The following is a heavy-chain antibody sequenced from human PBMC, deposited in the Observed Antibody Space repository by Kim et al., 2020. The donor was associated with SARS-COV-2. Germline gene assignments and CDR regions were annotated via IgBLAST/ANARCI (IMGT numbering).Heavy chain of an antibody. CDR3: ARDRARAQDY. CDR2: IKSDDSST. J-gene: IGHJ4*02. Sequence: GGSLRLSCEASGFTFSNYWMHWVRQAPGKGLVWVAHIKSDDSSTNYADSVKGRFTISRDNAKKTLYLQMNSLRVEDTAVYYCARDRARAQDYWGQGTLVTVSS. V-gene: IGHV3-74*01. CDR1: GFTFSNYW.